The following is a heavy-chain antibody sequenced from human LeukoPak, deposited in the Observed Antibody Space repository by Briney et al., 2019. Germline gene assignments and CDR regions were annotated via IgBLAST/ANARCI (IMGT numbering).Heavy chain of an antibody. V-gene: IGHV3-30*02. Sequence: GGSLRLSCAASGFSFNDAWMNWVRQAPGKGLEWVAFIRYDGSNKYYADSVKGRFTISRDNSKNTLYLQMNSLRAEDTAVYYCAKDRTYYYDSSGYGVVWGQGTMVTVSS. CDR3: AKDRTYYYDSSGYGVV. CDR2: IRYDGSNK. D-gene: IGHD3-22*01. CDR1: GFSFNDAW. J-gene: IGHJ3*01.